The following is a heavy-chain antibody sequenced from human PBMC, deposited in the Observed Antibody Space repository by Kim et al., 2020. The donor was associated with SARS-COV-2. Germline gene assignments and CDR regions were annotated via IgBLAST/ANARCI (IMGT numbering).Heavy chain of an antibody. CDR3: AREGWGSWYPDS. J-gene: IGHJ4*02. V-gene: IGHV3-33*01. Sequence: YYADSGKGRFTVSRYNSKTTLYLQMNSLRAEDTAVYYCAREGWGSWYPDSWGQGTVVTVSS. D-gene: IGHD6-13*01.